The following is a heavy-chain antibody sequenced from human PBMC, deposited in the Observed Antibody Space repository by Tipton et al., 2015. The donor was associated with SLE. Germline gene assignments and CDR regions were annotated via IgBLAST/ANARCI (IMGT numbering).Heavy chain of an antibody. J-gene: IGHJ4*02. Sequence: TLSLTCTVSGGSISSFYWSWIRQPPGKGLEWIGYIYYSGSSNYNPSLKSRVTISLDTSKNQFSLRLSSVTAADTAVYYCARHPTYFDYWGQGTLVTVPS. CDR1: GGSISSFY. CDR3: ARHPTYFDY. CDR2: IYYSGSS. V-gene: IGHV4-59*08.